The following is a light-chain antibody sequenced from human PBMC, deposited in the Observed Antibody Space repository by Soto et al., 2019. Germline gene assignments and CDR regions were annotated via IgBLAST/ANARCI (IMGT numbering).Light chain of an antibody. V-gene: IGKV1-39*01. CDR1: HSISSY. J-gene: IGKJ5*01. CDR2: AAS. CDR3: QQSYSTLIT. Sequence: DIQMTQSPSSLSASVGDRVTITCRASHSISSYLNWCPQKPGKAPKLLIYAASSLQSGVPSRLSGSGSGTDFTLTISSLQPEDFATYYCQQSYSTLITFGQGTRLEIK.